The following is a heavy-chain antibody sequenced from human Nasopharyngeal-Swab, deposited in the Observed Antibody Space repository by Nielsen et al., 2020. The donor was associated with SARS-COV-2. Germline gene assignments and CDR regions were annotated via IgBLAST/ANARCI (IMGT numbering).Heavy chain of an antibody. J-gene: IGHJ3*02. CDR2: LYPGDSDT. Sequence: GESLKISCKGSGYRFTNYWIGWVRQMPGKGLEWMGILYPGDSDTRYSPSSQGQVTISADKSITTAYLQWDSLMASDTAMYYCARRDSSSWYGVGAFDIWGQGTMVTVSS. V-gene: IGHV5-51*01. D-gene: IGHD6-13*01. CDR1: GYRFTNYW. CDR3: ARRDSSSWYGVGAFDI.